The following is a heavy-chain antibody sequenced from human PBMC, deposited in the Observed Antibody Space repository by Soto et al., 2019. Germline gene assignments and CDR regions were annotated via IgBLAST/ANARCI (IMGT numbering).Heavy chain of an antibody. D-gene: IGHD5-12*01. CDR2: INPKSGLT. V-gene: IGHV1-2*02. CDR3: ARRDRSGSFDY. Sequence: QVQLVQSGAEAKKPGDSVKVSCKASGYTFTDYYIHWVRLAPGQGRDWMGWINPKSGLTSHAQNFRGRVTMTRDTSISTVYMELNRLTSDDRAIYYCARRDRSGSFDYWGQVTQVTVSS. CDR1: GYTFTDYY. J-gene: IGHJ4*02.